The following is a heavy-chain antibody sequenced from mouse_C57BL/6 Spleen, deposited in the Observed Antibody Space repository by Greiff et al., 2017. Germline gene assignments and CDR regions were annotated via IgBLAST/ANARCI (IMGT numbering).Heavy chain of an antibody. CDR3: TPLYGNAMDY. CDR2: IDPENGDT. CDR1: GFNIKDDY. J-gene: IGHJ4*01. V-gene: IGHV14-4*01. D-gene: IGHD1-1*01. Sequence: VQLQQSGAELVRPGASVKLSCTASGFNIKDDYMHWVKQRPEQGLEWIGWIDPENGDTEYASKFQGKATIPADTASNTAYLQLSSLTSEDTAVYYCTPLYGNAMDYWGQGTSVTVSS.